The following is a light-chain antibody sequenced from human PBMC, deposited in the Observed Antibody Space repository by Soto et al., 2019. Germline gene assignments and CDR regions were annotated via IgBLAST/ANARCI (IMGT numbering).Light chain of an antibody. CDR1: QSISSW. V-gene: IGKV1-5*03. CDR2: KSS. Sequence: DIQMTQSPSTLSASVGDRVTITCRASQSISSWLAWYQQKPGKAPKLLIYKSSTLESGVPSNFSGSGSGPEFSLPISSLQPEDFATYYCQQYNAYPWTFGQGTKVDVK. CDR3: QQYNAYPWT. J-gene: IGKJ1*01.